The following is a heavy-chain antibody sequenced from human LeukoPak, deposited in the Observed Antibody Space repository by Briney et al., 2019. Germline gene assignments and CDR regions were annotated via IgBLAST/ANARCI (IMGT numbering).Heavy chain of an antibody. J-gene: IGHJ4*02. D-gene: IGHD6-13*01. CDR3: AKDKSLYSNSWYYFDY. CDR2: IRYDGSNK. V-gene: IGHV3-30*02. Sequence: GGSLRLSCAASGFTVSSNYISWVRQAPGKGLEWVAFIRYDGSNKQHADSVKGRFTISRDNSKNTLYLQMNSLRAEDTALYYCAKDKSLYSNSWYYFDYWGQGTLVTVSS. CDR1: GFTVSSNY.